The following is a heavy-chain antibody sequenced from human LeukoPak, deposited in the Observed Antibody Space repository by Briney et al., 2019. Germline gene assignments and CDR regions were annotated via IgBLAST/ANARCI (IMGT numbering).Heavy chain of an antibody. Sequence: PGGSLRLSCAASGFTFSDYYMSWIRQAPGKGLEWVSYISSSGSTIYYADSVKGRFTISRDNAKNSLYLQMNSLRAEDTAAYYCARVRGASSPEYFQHWGQGTLVTVSS. CDR2: ISSSGSTI. D-gene: IGHD6-13*01. CDR1: GFTFSDYY. J-gene: IGHJ1*01. CDR3: ARVRGASSPEYFQH. V-gene: IGHV3-11*01.